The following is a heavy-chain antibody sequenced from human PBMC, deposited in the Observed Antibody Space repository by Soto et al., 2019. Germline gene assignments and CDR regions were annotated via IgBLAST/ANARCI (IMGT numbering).Heavy chain of an antibody. CDR3: TRDRRPSSVLYLKSGFDY. J-gene: IGHJ4*02. CDR1: GFTFSQYG. V-gene: IGHV3-33*01. CDR2: IWYDGSEK. D-gene: IGHD6-19*01. Sequence: QVQLVESGGGVVQPGRYLRLSCAAAGFTFSQYGIHWVRQAPGKGLEWVALIWYDGSEKYYADSVKGRFTICRDNSENTVFLQMNSLRVDDTAVYFGTRDRRPSSVLYLKSGFDYWGQGPLVAVSS.